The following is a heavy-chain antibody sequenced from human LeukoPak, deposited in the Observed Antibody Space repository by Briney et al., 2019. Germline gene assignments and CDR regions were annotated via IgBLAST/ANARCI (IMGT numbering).Heavy chain of an antibody. CDR1: GFTFSSYG. CDR2: IWYDGSNK. J-gene: IGHJ4*02. CDR3: AKTYDILTGYSAYFDY. Sequence: GGSLRLSCAASGFTFSSYGMHWVRQAPGKGLEWVGVIWYDGSNKYYADSVKGRFTISRDNSKNTLYLQMNSLRAEDTAVYYCAKTYDILTGYSAYFDYWGQGTLVTVSS. V-gene: IGHV3-33*06. D-gene: IGHD3-9*01.